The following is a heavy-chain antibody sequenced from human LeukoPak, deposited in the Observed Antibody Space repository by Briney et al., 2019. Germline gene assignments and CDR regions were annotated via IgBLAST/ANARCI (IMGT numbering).Heavy chain of an antibody. J-gene: IGHJ4*02. Sequence: GGSLRLSCAASGFTFSSYWMHWVRQAPGKGLVWVSRIDSDGSSTIYADSVKGRFTISRDNAKNSLYPQMSSLRAEDTAVYYCARGRTTTVTSYPYYFDYWGQGTLVTVSS. D-gene: IGHD4-17*01. CDR1: GFTFSSYW. CDR3: ARGRTTTVTSYPYYFDY. CDR2: IDSDGSST. V-gene: IGHV3-74*01.